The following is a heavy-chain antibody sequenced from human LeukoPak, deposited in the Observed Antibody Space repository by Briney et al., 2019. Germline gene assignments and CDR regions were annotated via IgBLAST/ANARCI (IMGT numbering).Heavy chain of an antibody. D-gene: IGHD3-10*01. CDR2: IVPIFGTA. Sequence: GASVKVSCKASGGTFSSYAISWVRHAPGQGLEWMGGIVPIFGTANYAQKFQGRVTITADESTSTAYMELSSLRSEDTAVYYCARFYRGAMATWYFDYWGQGTLVTVSS. J-gene: IGHJ4*02. CDR3: ARFYRGAMATWYFDY. CDR1: GGTFSSYA. V-gene: IGHV1-69*13.